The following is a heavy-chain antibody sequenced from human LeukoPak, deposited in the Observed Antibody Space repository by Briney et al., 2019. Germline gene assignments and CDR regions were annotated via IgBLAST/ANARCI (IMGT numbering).Heavy chain of an antibody. J-gene: IGHJ4*02. D-gene: IGHD1-1*01. V-gene: IGHV1-46*01. Sequence: ASVKVSCKASGYTFTGFYIHWVRQAPGQGLEWMGIINPSGGSTSYAQKFQGRVTMTRDTSTSTVYMELSSLRSEDTAVYYCARDELDTPDYWGQGTLVTVSS. CDR3: ARDELDTPDY. CDR1: GYTFTGFY. CDR2: INPSGGST.